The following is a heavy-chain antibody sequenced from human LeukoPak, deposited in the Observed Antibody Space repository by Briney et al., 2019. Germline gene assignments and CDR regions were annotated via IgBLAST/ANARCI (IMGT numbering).Heavy chain of an antibody. D-gene: IGHD2-15*01. Sequence: SETLSLTCAVYGGSFSDYYWSWIRQPPGKGLEWIGEINHSGSTNCNPSLKSRVTISVDTSKNQFSLKLSSVPAADTAVYYCASYCSGDSCSGMDVWGQGTTVTVSS. CDR3: ASYCSGDSCSGMDV. CDR2: INHSGST. J-gene: IGHJ6*02. CDR1: GGSFSDYY. V-gene: IGHV4-34*01.